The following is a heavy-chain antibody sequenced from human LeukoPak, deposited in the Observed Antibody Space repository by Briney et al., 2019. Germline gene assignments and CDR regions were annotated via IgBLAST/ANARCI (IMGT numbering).Heavy chain of an antibody. J-gene: IGHJ6*02. CDR3: ARHLATVTASRQYYYYGMDV. CDR1: GCIFTFTKNW. V-gene: IGHV5-51*01. CDR2: IYPVDSDT. Sequence: GESLQISCKASGCIFTFTKNWVGWVRQVPGKGLEWMWIIYPVDSDTRYNPSFQGHVTISVDKSISTTYRQRSSLKASDTAIYYCARHLATVTASRQYYYYGMDVWGQGTTVTVSS. D-gene: IGHD4-17*01.